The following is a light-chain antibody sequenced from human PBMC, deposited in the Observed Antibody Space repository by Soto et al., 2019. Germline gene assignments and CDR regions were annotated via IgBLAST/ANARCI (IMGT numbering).Light chain of an antibody. V-gene: IGKV3-11*01. CDR3: QQRTYWPWT. Sequence: MFTKSPATLSLSQGERATLSCRASQSVTNYLTWYQQKPGKAPRLLIYEASNRDTGIPARFSGSGSGTDFTLPLSNLEPEDFVVYYCQQRTYWPWTFGQGTKVDIK. J-gene: IGKJ1*01. CDR2: EAS. CDR1: QSVTNY.